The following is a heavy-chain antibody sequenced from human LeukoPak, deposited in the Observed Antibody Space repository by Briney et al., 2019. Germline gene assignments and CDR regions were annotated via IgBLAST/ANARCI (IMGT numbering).Heavy chain of an antibody. CDR3: ARTRFDY. CDR1: GFTFSSYA. J-gene: IGHJ4*02. CDR2: ISYDGSNK. Sequence: GRSLRLSCAASGFTFSSYAMHWVRQAPGKRLEWVAVISYDGSNKYYADSVKGRFTISRDNSKNTLYLQMNSLRAEDTAVYYCARTRFDYWGQGTLVTVSS. V-gene: IGHV3-30-3*01.